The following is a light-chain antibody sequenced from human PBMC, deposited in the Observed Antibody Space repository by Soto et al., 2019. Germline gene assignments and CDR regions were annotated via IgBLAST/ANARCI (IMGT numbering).Light chain of an antibody. CDR1: QSVSSY. V-gene: IGKV3-11*01. CDR2: DAS. J-gene: IGKJ1*01. Sequence: EIVLTQSPATLSLSPSERSTLSFRARQSVSSYVAWYQQKAGQAPRLIIYDASNRATGIPARFSGRASGTDLTITISSLEPEDFAVYYCQQRSNWPTFGQGTKVDI. CDR3: QQRSNWPT.